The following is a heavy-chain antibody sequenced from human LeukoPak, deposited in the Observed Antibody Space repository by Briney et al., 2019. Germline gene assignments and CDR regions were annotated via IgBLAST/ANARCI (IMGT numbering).Heavy chain of an antibody. V-gene: IGHV3-11*01. Sequence: PGGSLRLSCAASGFTFSDYYMSWIRQAPGKGLEWVSYISSSGSTIYYADSVKGRFTISRENAKNSLYLQMNSLRAEDTAVYYCASSVDIVAPVDYWGQGTLVTVSS. J-gene: IGHJ4*02. CDR3: ASSVDIVAPVDY. CDR1: GFTFSDYY. CDR2: ISSSGSTI. D-gene: IGHD5-12*01.